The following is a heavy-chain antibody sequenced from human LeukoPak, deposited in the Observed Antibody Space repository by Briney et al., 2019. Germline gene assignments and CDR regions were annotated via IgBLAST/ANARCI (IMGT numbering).Heavy chain of an antibody. D-gene: IGHD6-19*01. CDR2: INPNSGGT. CDR3: ARDGHSSGWLTYAFDI. CDR1: GYTFTGYY. Sequence: ASVKVSCKASGYTFTGYYMHWVRQAPGQGLEWMGWINPNSGGTNYAQKFQGRVTMTRDTSISTAYMELSRLRSDDTAVYYCARDGHSSGWLTYAFDIWGQGTMVTVSS. V-gene: IGHV1-2*02. J-gene: IGHJ3*02.